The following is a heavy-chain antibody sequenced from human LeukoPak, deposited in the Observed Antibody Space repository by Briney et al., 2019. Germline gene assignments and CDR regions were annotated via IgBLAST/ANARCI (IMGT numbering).Heavy chain of an antibody. CDR3: ARSEQWLVYYFDY. Sequence: SETLSLTCTVSGGSISSYYWGWIRQPPGKGLEWIGSIYHSGSTYYNPSLKSRVTISVDTSKNQFSLKLSSVTAADTAVYYCARSEQWLVYYFDYWGQGTLVTVSS. D-gene: IGHD6-19*01. J-gene: IGHJ4*02. CDR1: GGSISSYY. V-gene: IGHV4-38-2*02. CDR2: IYHSGST.